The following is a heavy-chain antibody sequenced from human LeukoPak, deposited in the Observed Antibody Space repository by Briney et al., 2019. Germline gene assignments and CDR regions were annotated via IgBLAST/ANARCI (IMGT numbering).Heavy chain of an antibody. V-gene: IGHV1-69*05. J-gene: IGHJ4*02. CDR1: GGTFSSYA. CDR3: ARDPGYSGYEWGILVY. CDR2: IIPIFGTA. Sequence: SVKVSCKASGGTFSSYAISWVRQAPGHGLEWMGGIIPIFGTANYAQKFQGRVTITTDESTSTAYMELSSLRSEDTAVYYCARDPGYSGYEWGILVYWGQGTLVTVSS. D-gene: IGHD5-12*01.